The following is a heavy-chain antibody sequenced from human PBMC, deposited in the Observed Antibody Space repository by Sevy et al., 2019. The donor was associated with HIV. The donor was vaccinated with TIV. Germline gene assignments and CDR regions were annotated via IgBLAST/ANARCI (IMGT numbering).Heavy chain of an antibody. D-gene: IGHD3-3*01. CDR2: MYYSGST. Sequence: SETLSLTCTVSGGSIRDNTYFWGWIRQPPGKGLEWIGSMYYSGSTYYNPSLKGRVTISVDTSNNQFSLKLIPVTAADTAVYFCARRPRNSYTVFGNYYFDYWGQGTLVTVSS. CDR1: GGSIRDNTYF. V-gene: IGHV4-39*01. CDR3: ARRPRNSYTVFGNYYFDY. J-gene: IGHJ4*02.